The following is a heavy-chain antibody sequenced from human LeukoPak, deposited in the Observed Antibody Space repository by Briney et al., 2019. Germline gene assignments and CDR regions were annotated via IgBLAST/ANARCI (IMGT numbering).Heavy chain of an antibody. CDR3: ARDLTTVTL. Sequence: GASVKLSCKASGYTFTGYYLHWVRQAPGQGLEWMGWINPNSGGTNYAQKFQGRVTMTRDTSSSTAYMDLSRLRSDDTAIYYCARDLTTVTLWGERTLVTVSS. CDR2: INPNSGGT. CDR1: GYTFTGYY. J-gene: IGHJ4*02. V-gene: IGHV1-2*02. D-gene: IGHD4-17*01.